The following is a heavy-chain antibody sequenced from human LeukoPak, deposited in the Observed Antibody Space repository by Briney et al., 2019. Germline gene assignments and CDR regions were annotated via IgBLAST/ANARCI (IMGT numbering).Heavy chain of an antibody. J-gene: IGHJ3*02. V-gene: IGHV4-30-4*08. Sequence: SETLSLTCTVSGGSISSGDYYWSWIRQPPGKGLEWIGYIYYSGSTYYNPSLKSRVTISVDTSKNQFSLKLSSVTAADTAVYYCARYDSSDYRDAFDIWGQGTMVTVSS. CDR3: ARYDSSDYRDAFDI. CDR2: IYYSGST. CDR1: GGSISSGDYY. D-gene: IGHD3-22*01.